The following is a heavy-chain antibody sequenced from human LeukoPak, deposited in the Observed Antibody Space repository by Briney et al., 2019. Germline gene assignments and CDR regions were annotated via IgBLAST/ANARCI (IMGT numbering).Heavy chain of an antibody. V-gene: IGHV3-23*01. J-gene: IGHJ4*02. CDR2: ISGTGASI. Sequence: GGSLRLSCAASGFTFSIYGMNWVRQAPGKGLEWVSAISGTGASIHYADSVKGRFTISRDNSKNTLYLQIHTLRAEDTAIYYCAKGHGDWAGNYFDYWGQGTLASVSS. CDR3: AKGHGDWAGNYFDY. D-gene: IGHD4-17*01. CDR1: GFTFSIYG.